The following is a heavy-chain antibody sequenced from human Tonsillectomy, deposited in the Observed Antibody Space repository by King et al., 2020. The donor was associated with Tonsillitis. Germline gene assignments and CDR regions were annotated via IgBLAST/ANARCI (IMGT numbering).Heavy chain of an antibody. Sequence: VQLVEAVGGLFQPGWSLRFSCAASGFTFSSYAISGVLQSPGKGLEWVSSISGSGGSAFYADSEKVRFTGSRDNSKNTLDLQMNSLRAEDTAVYFCAKDPGIAVAGGGDYWGQGTLVTVSS. D-gene: IGHD6-19*01. J-gene: IGHJ4*02. CDR2: ISGSGGSA. CDR1: GFTFSSYA. V-gene: IGHV3-23*04. CDR3: AKDPGIAVAGGGDY.